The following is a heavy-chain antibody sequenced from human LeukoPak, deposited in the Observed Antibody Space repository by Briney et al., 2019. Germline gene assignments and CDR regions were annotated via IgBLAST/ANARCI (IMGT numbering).Heavy chain of an antibody. D-gene: IGHD1-26*01. V-gene: IGHV3-30*02. CDR2: IRYDGSNK. Sequence: GGSLRLSCAASGFTFSSYGMHWVRQAPGKGLEWVAFIRYDGSNKYYADSVKGRFTISRDNAKNSLYLQMNSLRAEDMALYYCAKAGDAEAGPYFDYWGQGTLVTVSS. CDR1: GFTFSSYG. CDR3: AKAGDAEAGPYFDY. J-gene: IGHJ4*02.